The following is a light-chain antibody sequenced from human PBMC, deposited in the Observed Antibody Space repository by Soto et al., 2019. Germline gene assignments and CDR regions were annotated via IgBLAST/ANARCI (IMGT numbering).Light chain of an antibody. J-gene: IGKJ4*01. CDR3: QQSYSPLLA. CDR2: WAS. CDR1: QTVFYSSNNKNY. Sequence: DIVLSQSPDYLAVSLGERATISCKSSQTVFYSSNNKNYLAWYQQKPRQPPKLLIYWASIRESGVPDRFSGSGSGTDFTLTINSLQPEDVAVYYCQQSYSPLLAFGGGTKVEV. V-gene: IGKV4-1*01.